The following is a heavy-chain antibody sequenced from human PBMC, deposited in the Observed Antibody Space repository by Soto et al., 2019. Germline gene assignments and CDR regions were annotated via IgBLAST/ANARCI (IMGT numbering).Heavy chain of an antibody. CDR2: IYYSGST. D-gene: IGHD3-10*01. Sequence: SETLSLTCTVSGGSISSSSYYWGWIRQPPGKGLEWIGSIYYSGSTYYNPSLKSRVTISVDTSKNQFSLKRSSVTAADTAVYYCARRMVRGVIIKSGYFDYWGQGTLVTVSS. V-gene: IGHV4-39*01. CDR1: GGSISSSSYY. CDR3: ARRMVRGVIIKSGYFDY. J-gene: IGHJ4*02.